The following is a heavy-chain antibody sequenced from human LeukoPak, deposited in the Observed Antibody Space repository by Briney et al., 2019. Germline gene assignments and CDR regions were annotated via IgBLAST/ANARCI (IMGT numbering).Heavy chain of an antibody. D-gene: IGHD5-18*01. CDR1: GFTVITND. J-gene: IGHJ4*02. CDR3: AREGNSGYSNGCFDY. CDR2: LYSDGNT. V-gene: IGHV3-53*05. Sequence: GGSLRLSCAASGFTVITNDMTWVRQAPGKGLEWVSVLYSDGNTKYADSVQGRFTISRDNSKSTLYLQMNGLRLEDTAVYYCAREGNSGYSNGCFDYWGQGTLVTVSS.